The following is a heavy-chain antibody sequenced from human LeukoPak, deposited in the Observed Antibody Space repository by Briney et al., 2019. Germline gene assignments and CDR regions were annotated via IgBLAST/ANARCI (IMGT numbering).Heavy chain of an antibody. V-gene: IGHV3-23*01. CDR3: ARDAQIVVVPAAIDYYYYMDV. CDR1: GFTFSSYA. J-gene: IGHJ6*03. CDR2: ISGSGGST. Sequence: GGSLRLSCAASGFTFSSYAMSWVRQAPGKGLEWVSAISGSGGSTYYTDSVKGRFTISRDNSKNTLYLQMNSLRAEDTAVYYCARDAQIVVVPAAIDYYYYMDVWGKGTTVTVSS. D-gene: IGHD2-2*02.